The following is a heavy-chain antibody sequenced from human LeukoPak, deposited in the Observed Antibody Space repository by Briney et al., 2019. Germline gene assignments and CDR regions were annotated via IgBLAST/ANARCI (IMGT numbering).Heavy chain of an antibody. CDR3: ARVQYNWNYVGGGLVY. D-gene: IGHD1-7*01. Sequence: GGSLRLSCAASGFTFSSYSMNWVRQAPGKGLEWVSSISSSSSYIYYADSVKGRFTISRDNAKNSLYLQMNSLRAEDTAVYYCARVQYNWNYVGGGLVYWGQGTLVTVSS. J-gene: IGHJ4*02. CDR1: GFTFSSYS. CDR2: ISSSSSYI. V-gene: IGHV3-21*04.